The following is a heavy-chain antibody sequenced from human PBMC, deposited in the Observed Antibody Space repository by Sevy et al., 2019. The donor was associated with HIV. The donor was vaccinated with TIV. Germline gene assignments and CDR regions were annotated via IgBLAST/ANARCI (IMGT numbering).Heavy chain of an antibody. CDR3: ARSLIAAARNPIDY. Sequence: GGSLRLSCAASGFTFSSYALHWVRQAPGKGLEWVAVISYDGSNKYYADSVKGRFTISRDNSKNTLYLQMNSLRAEDTAVYYCARSLIAAARNPIDYWGQGTLVTVSS. CDR2: ISYDGSNK. D-gene: IGHD6-13*01. V-gene: IGHV3-30-3*01. J-gene: IGHJ4*02. CDR1: GFTFSSYA.